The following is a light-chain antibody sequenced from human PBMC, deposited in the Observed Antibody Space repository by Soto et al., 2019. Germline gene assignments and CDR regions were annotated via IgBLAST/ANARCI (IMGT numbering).Light chain of an antibody. CDR1: NSNIGAGYD. CDR2: GNS. J-gene: IGLJ3*02. V-gene: IGLV1-40*01. CDR3: QSYASSLSGWV. Sequence: QAVVTQPPSVSGAPGQRVTISCTGYNSNIGAGYDVHWYQQLPGTAPKLLIYGNSNRPSGVPDRFSASKSGTSASLAITGLQAEDEADYYCQSYASSLSGWVFGGGTKLTVL.